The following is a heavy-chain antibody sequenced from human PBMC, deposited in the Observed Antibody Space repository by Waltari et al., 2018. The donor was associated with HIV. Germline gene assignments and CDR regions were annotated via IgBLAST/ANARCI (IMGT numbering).Heavy chain of an antibody. CDR1: GGSISSSSYY. Sequence: QLQLQESGPGLVKPSETLSLTCTVSGGSISSSSYYWGWIRQPPGTGLEWIGSIYYSGSTYYNPSLKSRVTISVDTSKNQFSLKLSSVTAADTAVYYCARGGGRPPFSIAAAGTDFDYWGQGTLVTVSS. J-gene: IGHJ4*02. D-gene: IGHD6-13*01. CDR3: ARGGGRPPFSIAAAGTDFDY. V-gene: IGHV4-39*01. CDR2: IYYSGST.